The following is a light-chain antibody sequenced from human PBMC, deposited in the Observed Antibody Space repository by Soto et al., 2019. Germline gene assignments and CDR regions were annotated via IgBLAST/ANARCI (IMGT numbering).Light chain of an antibody. CDR1: QSISSW. J-gene: IGKJ1*01. V-gene: IGKV1-5*01. CDR3: QQYHSYYPWT. Sequence: DIQMTQSPSTLSASVGDRVTITWRSSQSISSWVAWYQQKPGKAPKLLIYDASSLESGVPSRFSGSGSGKDFSLTISSLQPDDFATYYCQQYHSYYPWTFGQGTKVDIK. CDR2: DAS.